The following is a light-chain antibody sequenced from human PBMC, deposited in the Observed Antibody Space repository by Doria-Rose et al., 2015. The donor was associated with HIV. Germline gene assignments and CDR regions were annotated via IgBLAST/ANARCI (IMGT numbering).Light chain of an antibody. V-gene: IGKV3-20*01. CDR3: QQYGTSRGT. J-gene: IGKJ5*01. Sequence: EIVMTQSPGTLSLSPGERATLSCRASQSFSSTYLAWYQQKPGQAPSLLIYDGSTRATGIPDRFSGSGSGTDFTLTISRLEPEDVAVYYCQQYGTSRGTFGQGARLEIK. CDR1: QSFSSTY. CDR2: DGS.